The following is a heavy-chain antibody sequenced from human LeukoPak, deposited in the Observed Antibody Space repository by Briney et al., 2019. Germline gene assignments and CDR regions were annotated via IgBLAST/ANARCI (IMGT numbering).Heavy chain of an antibody. J-gene: IGHJ4*02. CDR2: INPNSGGT. Sequence: ASVKVSCKASGGTFSSYAISWVRQAPGQGLEWMGWINPNSGGTNYAQKFQGRVTMTRDTSISTAYMELSRLRSDDTAVYYCARDMPGDYWGQGTLVTVSS. CDR3: ARDMPGDY. CDR1: GGTFSSYA. V-gene: IGHV1-2*02. D-gene: IGHD2-2*01.